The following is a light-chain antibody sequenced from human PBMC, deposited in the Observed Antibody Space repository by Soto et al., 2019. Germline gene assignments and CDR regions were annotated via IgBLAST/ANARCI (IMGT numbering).Light chain of an antibody. V-gene: IGKV3-11*01. CDR2: DAS. Sequence: EIVLTQSPVTLSLSPGERATLSCRASQSVSSYLAWYQQKPGQAPRLLIYDASNRATGIPARFSGSGSGTDFTLTIANLEPEDFAVYYCQHRSNWPPITFGQGTRLEIK. CDR1: QSVSSY. J-gene: IGKJ5*01. CDR3: QHRSNWPPIT.